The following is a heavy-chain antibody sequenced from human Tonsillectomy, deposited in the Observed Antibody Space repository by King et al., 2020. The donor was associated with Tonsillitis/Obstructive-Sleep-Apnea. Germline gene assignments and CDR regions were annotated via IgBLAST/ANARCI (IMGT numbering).Heavy chain of an antibody. CDR1: GYTCTNYW. D-gene: IGHD2-21*02. CDR2: IFPGDSDT. CDR3: ARLVVVTAVHDGVAFDI. V-gene: IGHV5-51*01. J-gene: IGHJ3*02. Sequence: VQLVESGAEVKKPGESLKISCKGSGYTCTNYWIGWVRQMPGKGLEWMGIIFPGDSDTRYSPSFEGQVTISADKSISTAYLQWSRLKASDTAMYYCARLVVVTAVHDGVAFDIWGQGTMVTVSS.